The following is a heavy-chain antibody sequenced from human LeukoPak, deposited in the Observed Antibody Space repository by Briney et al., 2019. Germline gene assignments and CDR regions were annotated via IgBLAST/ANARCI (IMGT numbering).Heavy chain of an antibody. CDR3: TAYYYDSSGYYDIVPRHDY. J-gene: IGHJ4*02. V-gene: IGHV3-15*01. D-gene: IGHD3-22*01. CDR2: IKSKTDGGTT. CDR1: GFTFSNAW. Sequence: PGGSLRLSCAASGFTFSNAWMSWVRQAPGKGLEWVGRIKSKTDGGTTDYAAPVKGRFTISRDDSKNTLYLQMNSLKTEDTAVYYCTAYYYDSSGYYDIVPRHDYWGQGTLVTVSS.